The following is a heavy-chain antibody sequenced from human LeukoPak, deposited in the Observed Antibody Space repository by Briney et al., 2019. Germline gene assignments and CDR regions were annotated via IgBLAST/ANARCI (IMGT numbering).Heavy chain of an antibody. CDR2: ISAYNGNT. Sequence: ASVKVSCKASGGTFSSYAISWVRQAPGQGLEWMGWISAYNGNTNYAQKLQGRVTMTTDTSTSTAYMELRSLRSDDTAVYYCARVVAVAGTWEEYWGQGTLVTVSS. CDR3: ARVVAVAGTWEEY. J-gene: IGHJ4*02. CDR1: GGTFSSYA. D-gene: IGHD6-19*01. V-gene: IGHV1-18*01.